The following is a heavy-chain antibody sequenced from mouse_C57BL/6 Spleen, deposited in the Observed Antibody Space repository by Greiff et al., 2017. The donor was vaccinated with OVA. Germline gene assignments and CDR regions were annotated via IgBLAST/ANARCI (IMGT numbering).Heavy chain of an antibody. CDR2: IYPGDGDT. J-gene: IGHJ4*01. CDR3: ARYAGSSYDYAMDY. V-gene: IGHV1-80*01. CDR1: GYAFSSYW. Sequence: VQLVESGAELVKPGASVKISCKASGYAFSSYWMNWVKQRPGKGLEWIGQIYPGDGDTNYNGKFKGKATLTADKSSSTAYMQLSSLTSEDSAVYFCARYAGSSYDYAMDYWGQGTSVTVSS. D-gene: IGHD1-1*01.